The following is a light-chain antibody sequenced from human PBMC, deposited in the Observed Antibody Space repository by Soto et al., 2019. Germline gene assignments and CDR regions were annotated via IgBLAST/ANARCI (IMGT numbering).Light chain of an antibody. CDR1: QSVSSN. CDR2: GAS. J-gene: IGKJ3*01. Sequence: EIVMTQSPATLSVSPGERATLSCRASQSVSSNLAWYQQKPGLAPRLLIYGASTRATGIPARFSGSGSGTEFTLTISSLQSEDFAVYYCQQYNNWPITFGPGTKVDIK. V-gene: IGKV3-15*01. CDR3: QQYNNWPIT.